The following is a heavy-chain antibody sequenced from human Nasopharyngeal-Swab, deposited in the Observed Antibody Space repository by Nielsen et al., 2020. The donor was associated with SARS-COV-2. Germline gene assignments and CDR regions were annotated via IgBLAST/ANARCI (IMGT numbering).Heavy chain of an antibody. CDR2: IYYSGST. V-gene: IGHV4-59*01. D-gene: IGHD5-12*01. CDR1: GGSISSYY. CDR3: ARAQYSGYDYYYYMDV. J-gene: IGHJ6*03. Sequence: SETLSLTCTVSGGSISSYYWSWIRQPPGKGLEWIGYIYYSGSTNYNPSLKSRVTISVDTSKNQFSLKLSSVTAADTAVHYCARAQYSGYDYYYYMDVWGKGTTVTVSS.